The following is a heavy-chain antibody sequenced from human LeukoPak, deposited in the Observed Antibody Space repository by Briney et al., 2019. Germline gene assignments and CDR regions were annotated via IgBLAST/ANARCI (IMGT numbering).Heavy chain of an antibody. J-gene: IGHJ6*02. Sequence: PGRSLRLSCAASGFTFSSYGMHWVRQAPGKGLEWVAVISYDGSNKYYADSVKGRFTISGDNSKNTLYLQMNSLRAEDTAVYYCAKDRGLRLGELSLCLDVWGQGTTVTVSS. D-gene: IGHD3-16*02. CDR1: GFTFSSYG. CDR3: AKDRGLRLGELSLCLDV. V-gene: IGHV3-30*18. CDR2: ISYDGSNK.